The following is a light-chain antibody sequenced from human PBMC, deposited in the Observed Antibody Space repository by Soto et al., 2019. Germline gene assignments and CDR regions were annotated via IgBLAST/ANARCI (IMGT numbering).Light chain of an antibody. CDR1: QSLLHSNGYNY. V-gene: IGKV2-28*01. J-gene: IGKJ1*01. Sequence: DIVMTQSPLSLPVTPGEPASISCRSSQSLLHSNGYNYLDWYLQKPGQSPQLLIYLGSNRASGVPDRFSGSGSVTDFTLKISRVEAEDVGVYYCMQALQTRVTFGQGTKVEIK. CDR3: MQALQTRVT. CDR2: LGS.